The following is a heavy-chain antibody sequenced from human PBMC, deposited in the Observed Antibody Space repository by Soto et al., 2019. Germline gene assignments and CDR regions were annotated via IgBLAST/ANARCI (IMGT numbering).Heavy chain of an antibody. CDR2: LIPIFGTA. CDR3: ARDPRIGYCSGGSCSPH. J-gene: IGHJ4*02. V-gene: IGHV1-69*01. Sequence: QVQLVQYGAEVKKPGSSVKVSCKASGGTFSSYAISWVRKAPGQGRDWMGGLIPIFGTANYAQKFQGRVTITADESTSTAYMELSSLRSVYAVVYYCARDPRIGYCSGGSCSPHWGLGTLVTVSS. D-gene: IGHD2-15*01. CDR1: GGTFSSYA.